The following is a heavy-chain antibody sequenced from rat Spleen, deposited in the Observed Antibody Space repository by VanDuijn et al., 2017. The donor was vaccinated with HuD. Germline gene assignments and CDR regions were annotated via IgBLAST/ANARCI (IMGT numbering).Heavy chain of an antibody. D-gene: IGHD1-1*01. J-gene: IGHJ2*01. Sequence: EVQLVESGGGLVQPGKSLKLSCVASGFTFNNYWMTWIRQAPGKGLEWIASITHIGAGTYYADSVKGRFTISRDNAKSTLFLQMHSLRSEDTATYYCTREDYRFDYWGQGVMVTVSS. CDR3: TREDYRFDY. CDR2: ITHIGAGT. V-gene: IGHV5-31*01. CDR1: GFTFNNYW.